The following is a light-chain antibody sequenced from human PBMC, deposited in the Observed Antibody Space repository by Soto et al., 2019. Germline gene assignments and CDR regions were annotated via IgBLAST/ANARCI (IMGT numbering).Light chain of an antibody. J-gene: IGKJ1*01. V-gene: IGKV1-39*01. CDR2: ATD. CDR1: QTITNY. CDR3: QQYGSSGT. Sequence: DIQMTQSPSSLSASVGGRVTITCRASQTITNYLNWYQQPSGKAPKVLIYATDTLQSGVPSRFSGSGSRTDYTLTISRLEPEDFAVYYCQQYGSSGTFGQGTKVDIK.